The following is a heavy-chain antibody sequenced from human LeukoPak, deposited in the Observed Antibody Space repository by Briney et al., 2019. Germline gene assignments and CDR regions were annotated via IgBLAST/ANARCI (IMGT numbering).Heavy chain of an antibody. D-gene: IGHD3-10*01. CDR2: ISAYNGNT. J-gene: IGHJ6*03. V-gene: IGHV1-18*01. CDR1: GYTFTSYG. Sequence: ASVKVSCKASGYTFTSYGISWVRQAPGQGLEWMGWISAYNGNTNYAQKFQGRVTMTRDTSISTAYMELSRLRSDDTAVYYCARRAMVRGVPTVYYYYMDVWGKGTTVTVSS. CDR3: ARRAMVRGVPTVYYYYMDV.